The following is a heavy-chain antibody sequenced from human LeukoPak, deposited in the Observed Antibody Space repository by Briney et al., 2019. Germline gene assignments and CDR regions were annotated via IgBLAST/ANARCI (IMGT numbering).Heavy chain of an antibody. D-gene: IGHD4-17*01. CDR3: AKAPANGGYLGAFDI. Sequence: SETLSLTCTVSGGSISSGDYYWSWIRQPPGKGLEWIGYIYYSGSTYYNPSLKSRVTISVDTSKNQFSPKLSSVSAADTAVYYCAKAPANGGYLGAFDIWGQGTMVTVSS. V-gene: IGHV4-30-4*01. CDR2: IYYSGST. J-gene: IGHJ3*02. CDR1: GGSISSGDYY.